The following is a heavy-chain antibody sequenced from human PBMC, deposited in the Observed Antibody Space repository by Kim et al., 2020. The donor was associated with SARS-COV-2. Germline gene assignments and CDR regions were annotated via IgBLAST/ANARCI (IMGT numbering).Heavy chain of an antibody. D-gene: IGHD3-9*01. V-gene: IGHV4-59*08. J-gene: IGHJ6*02. Sequence: LKGRVTISVDTSKNQFSLKLSSVTAADTAVYYCARLEINDILTGYPDMDVWGQGTTVTVSS. CDR3: ARLEINDILTGYPDMDV.